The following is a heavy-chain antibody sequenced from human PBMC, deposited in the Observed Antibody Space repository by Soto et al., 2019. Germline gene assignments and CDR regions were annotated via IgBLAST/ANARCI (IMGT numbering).Heavy chain of an antibody. J-gene: IGHJ6*03. CDR3: ARDGQQHSPRGYYYYYYMDV. CDR2: IYSGGST. CDR1: GFTVSSNY. Sequence: GGSLRLSCAASGFTVSSNYMSWVRQAPGKGLEWVSVIYSGGSTYYADSVKGRFTISRDNSKNTLYLQMNSLRAEDTAVYYCARDGQQHSPRGYYYYYYMDVWGKGTTVTVSS. V-gene: IGHV3-66*01. D-gene: IGHD6-13*01.